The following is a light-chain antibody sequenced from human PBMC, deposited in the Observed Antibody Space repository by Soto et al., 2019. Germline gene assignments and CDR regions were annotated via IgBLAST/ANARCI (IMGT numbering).Light chain of an antibody. CDR3: QQSYSTPL. CDR1: QGISSY. J-gene: IGKJ3*01. CDR2: AAS. V-gene: IGKV1-39*01. Sequence: IRMTQSPSSFSASTGDRVTITCRASQGISSYLNWYQQRPGKAPKLLIYAASSLQSGVPSRFSGSGSGTDFTLTISSLQPEDFATYYCQQSYSTPLFGPGTKVDIK.